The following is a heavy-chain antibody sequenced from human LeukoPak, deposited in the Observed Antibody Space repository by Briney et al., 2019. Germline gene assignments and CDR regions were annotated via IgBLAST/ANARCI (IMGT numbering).Heavy chain of an antibody. CDR2: IWYDGSNK. V-gene: IGHV3-33*01. Sequence: GGSLRLSCAASGFTFSSYGMHWVRQAPGKGLEWVAVIWYDGSNKYYADSVKGRFTISRDNSKNTLYLQMNSLRAEDTAVYYCARSQATYYDFWSGYYPFDYWGQGTLVTVSS. D-gene: IGHD3-3*01. CDR3: ARSQATYYDFWSGYYPFDY. CDR1: GFTFSSYG. J-gene: IGHJ4*02.